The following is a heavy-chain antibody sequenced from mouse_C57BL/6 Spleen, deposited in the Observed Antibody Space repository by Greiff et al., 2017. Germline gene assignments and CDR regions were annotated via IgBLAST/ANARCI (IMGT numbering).Heavy chain of an antibody. CDR3: ARINWDEEGWYFDV. J-gene: IGHJ1*03. D-gene: IGHD4-1*02. CDR2: IHPNSGST. Sequence: QVQLQQPGAELVKPGASVKLSCKASGYTFTSYWMHWVKQRPGQGLEWIGMIHPNSGSTNYNEKFKSKATLTVDKSSSTAYMQLSSLTSEDSAVYYCARINWDEEGWYFDVWGTGTTVTASS. CDR1: GYTFTSYW. V-gene: IGHV1-64*01.